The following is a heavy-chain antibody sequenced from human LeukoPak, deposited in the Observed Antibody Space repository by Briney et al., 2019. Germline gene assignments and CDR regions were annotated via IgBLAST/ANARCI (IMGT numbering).Heavy chain of an antibody. J-gene: IGHJ4*02. Sequence: SETLSLTCTVSGGSISSFYWSWIRQPPGKGLEWIGYIHYTGSTNYNSSLKSRVTISVDTSKNQFSLKLSSVTAADTAVYYCARDVRDSSGYYLRIFAYWGQGNLVTVSS. D-gene: IGHD3-22*01. CDR3: ARDVRDSSGYYLRIFAY. CDR2: IHYTGST. CDR1: GGSISSFY. V-gene: IGHV4-59*12.